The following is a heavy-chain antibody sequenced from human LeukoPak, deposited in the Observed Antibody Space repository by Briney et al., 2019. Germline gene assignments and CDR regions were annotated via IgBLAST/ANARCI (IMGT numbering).Heavy chain of an antibody. CDR2: ISWNSGSI. D-gene: IGHD1-26*01. V-gene: IGHV3-9*03. CDR3: ARDVGATPGYFDY. J-gene: IGHJ4*02. CDR1: GFTFDDYA. Sequence: GGSLRLSCAASGFTFDDYAMHWVRQAPGKGLEWVSGISWNSGSIGYADSVKGRFTISRDNAKNSLYLQMNSLRAEDMALYYCARDVGATPGYFDYWGQGTLVTVSS.